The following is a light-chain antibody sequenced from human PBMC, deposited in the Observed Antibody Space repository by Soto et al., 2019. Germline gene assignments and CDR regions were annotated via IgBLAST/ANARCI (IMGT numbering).Light chain of an antibody. J-gene: IGKJ5*01. CDR1: QDIINY. V-gene: IGKV1-27*01. Sequence: DIQMTQSPSSLSASVGDRVTITCRASQDIINYLAWYQQKPGTVPKLLIYRASTLQSGVPSRFSGSGSGTDFTLTISSLQPEDVATYYCQRYNSVPFTFGQGTRLEI. CDR3: QRYNSVPFT. CDR2: RAS.